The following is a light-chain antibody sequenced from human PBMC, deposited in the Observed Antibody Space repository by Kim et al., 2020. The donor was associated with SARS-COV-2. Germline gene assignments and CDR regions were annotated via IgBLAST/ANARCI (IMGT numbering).Light chain of an antibody. CDR2: GAS. CDR1: QSVRSN. J-gene: IGKJ4*01. Sequence: EAPGERATLSCRASQSVRSNLAWYQLKPGQPPRLLIYGASTRATGIPARFSGSGSGTEFTLTISSLQSEDLAFYYCQQNNNWPLTFGGGTKVDIK. CDR3: QQNNNWPLT. V-gene: IGKV3-15*01.